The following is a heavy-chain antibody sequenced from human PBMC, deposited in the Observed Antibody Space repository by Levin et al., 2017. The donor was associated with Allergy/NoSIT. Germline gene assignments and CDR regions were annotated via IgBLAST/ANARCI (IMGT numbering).Heavy chain of an antibody. CDR3: ARDGNIVVVPAAMVSWYFDL. CDR1: GFTFSSYW. Sequence: GGSLRLSCAASGFTFSSYWMSWVRQAPGKGLEWVANIKQDGSEKYYVDSVKGRFTISRDNAKNSLYLQMNSLRAEDTAVYYCARDGNIVVVPAAMVSWYFDLWGRGTLVTVSS. J-gene: IGHJ2*01. V-gene: IGHV3-7*04. CDR2: IKQDGSEK. D-gene: IGHD2-2*01.